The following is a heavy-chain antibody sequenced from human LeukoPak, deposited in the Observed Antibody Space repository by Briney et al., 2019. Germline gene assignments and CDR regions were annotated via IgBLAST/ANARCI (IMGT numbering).Heavy chain of an antibody. CDR2: INWNGDRT. J-gene: IGHJ3*02. D-gene: IGHD5-12*01. Sequence: PGGSLRLSCAASGFTFDDYGMNWVRQAPGKGLEWVSGINWNGDRTGYADSAKGRFTISRDNAKNSLYLQMNSLRAEDTALFHCARVRGGYSAYDFGAFDIWGQGTMVTVSS. V-gene: IGHV3-20*01. CDR1: GFTFDDYG. CDR3: ARVRGGYSAYDFGAFDI.